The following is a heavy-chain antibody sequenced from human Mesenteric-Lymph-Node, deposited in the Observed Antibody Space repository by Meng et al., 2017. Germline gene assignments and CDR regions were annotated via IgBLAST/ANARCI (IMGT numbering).Heavy chain of an antibody. V-gene: IGHV3-33*01. D-gene: IGHD3-22*01. CDR3: ARGGDSSAYYYYLYGVHV. CDR2: IWYDGSNK. Sequence: GGSLRLSCAASGFTFSSYGMHWVRQAPGKGLEWVAVIWYDGSNKYYADSVKGRFTISRDNSKNTLYLQMNSLRAEDTAVYYCARGGDSSAYYYYLYGVHVWGQGTTVTVSS. J-gene: IGHJ6*02. CDR1: GFTFSSYG.